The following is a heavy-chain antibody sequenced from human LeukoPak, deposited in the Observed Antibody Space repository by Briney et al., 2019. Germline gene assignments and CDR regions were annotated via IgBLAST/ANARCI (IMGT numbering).Heavy chain of an antibody. D-gene: IGHD5-12*01. J-gene: IGHJ4*02. V-gene: IGHV3-11*01. CDR2: ISGSGRTI. CDR1: GFTFSDYY. CDR3: ARASEYSGYDLFYY. Sequence: GGSLRLSCAASGFTFSDYYMSWIRQAPGKGLEWVSYISGSGRTIYYADSVKGRFTISRDNAKNSLYLQMNSLRAEDTAVYYCARASEYSGYDLFYYWGQGTLVTVSS.